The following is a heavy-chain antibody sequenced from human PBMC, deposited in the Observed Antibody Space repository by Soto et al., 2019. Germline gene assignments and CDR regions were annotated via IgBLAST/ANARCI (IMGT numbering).Heavy chain of an antibody. V-gene: IGHV3-66*01. CDR1: GFTVSTKY. Sequence: QPGGSLRLSCAASGFTVSTKYISWVRQAPGKGLEWVSVIYSGGSTFYADSVRGRFTISRDNSKNTVNLQMNSLRAEDTAVYYCARYGSGSNLKDPFDYWGQGTLVTVSS. D-gene: IGHD3-10*01. J-gene: IGHJ4*02. CDR2: IYSGGST. CDR3: ARYGSGSNLKDPFDY.